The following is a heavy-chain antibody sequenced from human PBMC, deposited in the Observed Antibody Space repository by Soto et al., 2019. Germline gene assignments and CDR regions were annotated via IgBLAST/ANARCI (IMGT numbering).Heavy chain of an antibody. J-gene: IGHJ4*02. CDR3: ARGPSCGCFDS. Sequence: QVQLVQSGAEVKKPGASVKVSCKTSGYTFTTFFLHWMRQAPGQRVEWMGWINPANGATLYSQKFMGRVSNTRDTSATTAYMELTSLTSEDTAVYYCARGPSCGCFDSWGQGTLVTVSS. V-gene: IGHV1-3*01. CDR1: GYTFTTFF. D-gene: IGHD5-12*01. CDR2: INPANGAT.